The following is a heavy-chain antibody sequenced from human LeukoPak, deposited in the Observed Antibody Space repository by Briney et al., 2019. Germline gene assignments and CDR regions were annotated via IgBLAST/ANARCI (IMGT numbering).Heavy chain of an antibody. CDR1: GFTFSSYS. J-gene: IGHJ4*02. D-gene: IGHD6-19*01. V-gene: IGHV3-21*01. Sequence: PGWSLRLSCAASGFTFSSYSMNWVRQAPGKGLEWVSSISSSSSYIFYADSVKGRFTVSRDNAKNSLYLQINSLRAEDTAVYYCARDVFYTIAVATTGQFDYWGQGTLVTVSS. CDR2: ISSSSSYI. CDR3: ARDVFYTIAVATTGQFDY.